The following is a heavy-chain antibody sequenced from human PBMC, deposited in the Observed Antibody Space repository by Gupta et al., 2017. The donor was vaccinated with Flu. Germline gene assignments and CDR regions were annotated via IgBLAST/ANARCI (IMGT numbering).Heavy chain of an antibody. J-gene: IGHJ4*02. CDR2: IYPGDSDT. CDR3: ARRLQSVETWDY. V-gene: IGHV5-51*03. Sequence: DVQLEQSGADVKKPGASLKLFCTGSGYSITTYSPGWVRQMPGKGLEWMGTIYPGDSDTRYSPSFQGQVTISADKSISIAYLQWSSLKASDTAMYYCARRLQSVETWDYWGQGTLVTVSS. CDR1: GYSITTYS. D-gene: IGHD6-19*01.